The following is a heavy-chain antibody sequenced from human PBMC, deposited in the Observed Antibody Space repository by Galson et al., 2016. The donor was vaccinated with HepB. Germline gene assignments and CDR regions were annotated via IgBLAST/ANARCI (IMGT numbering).Heavy chain of an antibody. V-gene: IGHV3-21*06. CDR2: IHSASKYV. CDR3: AQVNVY. J-gene: IGHJ4*02. Sequence: SLRLSCAASGFSISDYSMFWVRQAPGKGLEWVSSIHSASKYVYYSDSVKGRFTISRDNAKNLVYLQMNSLRHDDTGIYFCAQVNVYWGQGTLVTVSS. CDR1: GFSISDYS.